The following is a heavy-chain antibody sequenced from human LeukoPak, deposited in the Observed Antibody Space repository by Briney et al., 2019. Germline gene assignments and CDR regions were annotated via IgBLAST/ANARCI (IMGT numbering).Heavy chain of an antibody. CDR2: ISYDGSNK. D-gene: IGHD1-26*01. Sequence: GRSLRLSCAASGFTFSSYGMHWVRQAPGKGLEWVAVISYDGSNKYYADSVKGRFTISRDNSKNTLYLQMNSLRAVDTAVYYCAKDLGSYPILDYWGQGTLVTVSS. CDR1: GFTFSSYG. J-gene: IGHJ4*02. CDR3: AKDLGSYPILDY. V-gene: IGHV3-30*18.